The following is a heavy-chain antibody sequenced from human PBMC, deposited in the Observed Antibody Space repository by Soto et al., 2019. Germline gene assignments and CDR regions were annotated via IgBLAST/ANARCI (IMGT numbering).Heavy chain of an antibody. V-gene: IGHV3-9*01. J-gene: IGHJ5*02. D-gene: IGHD1-7*01. Sequence: GGSLRLSCAASGFTFDDYAMHWVRQAPGKGLEWVSGISWNSGSIGYADSVKGRFTISRDNAKNSLYLQMNSLRAEDTALYYCAYLELADPDISFDPWGQGTLVTVSS. CDR1: GFTFDDYA. CDR2: ISWNSGSI. CDR3: AYLELADPDISFDP.